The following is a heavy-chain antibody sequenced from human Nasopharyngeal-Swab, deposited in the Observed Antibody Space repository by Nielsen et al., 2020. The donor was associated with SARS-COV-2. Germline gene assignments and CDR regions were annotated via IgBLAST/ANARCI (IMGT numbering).Heavy chain of an antibody. D-gene: IGHD6-13*01. CDR3: ARDPYAYSSSWYDDSGYFDY. Sequence: WIRQPPGKGLEWIGRIYTSGGTNYNPSLKSRVTMSVDTSKNQFSLKLSSVTAADTAVYYCARDPYAYSSSWYDDSGYFDYWGQGTLVTVS. V-gene: IGHV4-4*07. CDR2: IYTSGGT. J-gene: IGHJ4*02.